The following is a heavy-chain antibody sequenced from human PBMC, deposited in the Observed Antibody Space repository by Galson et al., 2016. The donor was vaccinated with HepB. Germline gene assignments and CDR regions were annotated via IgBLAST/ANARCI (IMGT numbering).Heavy chain of an antibody. D-gene: IGHD1-26*01. CDR2: INYRGST. Sequence: SETLSLTCTVSGGSVSSANHYWSWIRQPPGKGLEWIAYINYRGSTKYNPSLRSRVTISIDTSKNQFSLNLGSVTAADRALYYCARMKGRGDFYYGLDVWGQGTTVTVSS. CDR1: GGSVSSANHY. CDR3: ARMKGRGDFYYGLDV. V-gene: IGHV4-61*01. J-gene: IGHJ6*02.